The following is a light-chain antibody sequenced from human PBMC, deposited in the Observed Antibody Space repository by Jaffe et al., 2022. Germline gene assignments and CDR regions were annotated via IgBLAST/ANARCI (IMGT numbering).Light chain of an antibody. Sequence: EIVMTQSPRSLSVTPGEPASISCRSSQSLLYKNGFNYLDWYLQKPGQSPQLLIYLGSNRASGVPDRFSGSGSGTDFTLKISKVEAEDVGVYYCMQALETPPWTFGQGTKVEIK. V-gene: IGKV2-28*01. J-gene: IGKJ1*01. CDR2: LGS. CDR3: MQALETPPWT. CDR1: QSLLYKNGFNY.